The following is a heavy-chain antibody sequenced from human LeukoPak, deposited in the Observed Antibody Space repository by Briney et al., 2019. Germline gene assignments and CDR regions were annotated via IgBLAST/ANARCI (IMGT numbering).Heavy chain of an antibody. CDR1: GGSISSYY. D-gene: IGHD2-15*01. Sequence: SETLSLTCTVSGGSISSYYWSWIRQPPGKGLEWIGYIYYSGSTNYNPSLKSRVTISIDTSKNQFSLKLSSVTAADTAVYYCARDSLSHCSGGSCYYYWFDPWGQGTLVTVSS. CDR2: IYYSGST. J-gene: IGHJ5*02. V-gene: IGHV4-59*12. CDR3: ARDSLSHCSGGSCYYYWFDP.